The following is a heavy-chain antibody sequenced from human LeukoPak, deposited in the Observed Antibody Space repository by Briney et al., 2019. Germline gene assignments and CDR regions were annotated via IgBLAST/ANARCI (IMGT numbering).Heavy chain of an antibody. D-gene: IGHD3-9*01. CDR2: INHSGST. CDR1: GGSFSGYY. CDR3: ARGWYYDILTGYSPTFDY. Sequence: SETLSLTCAGYGGSFSGYYWSWIRQPPGKGLEWIGEINHSGSTNYNPSLKSRVTISVDTSKNQFSLKLSSVTAADAAVYYCARGWYYDILTGYSPTFDYWGQGTLVTVSS. J-gene: IGHJ4*02. V-gene: IGHV4-34*01.